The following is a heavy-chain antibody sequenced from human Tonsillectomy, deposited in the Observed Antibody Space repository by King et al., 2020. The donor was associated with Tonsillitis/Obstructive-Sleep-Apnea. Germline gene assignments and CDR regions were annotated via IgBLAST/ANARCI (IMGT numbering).Heavy chain of an antibody. CDR3: ARRGYSYYSMDV. V-gene: IGHV4-59*01. J-gene: IGHJ6*03. CDR1: GGSISSYY. CDR2: IYYSGST. D-gene: IGHD3-16*01. Sequence: VQLQESGPGLVKPSETLSLTCTVSGGSISSYYWSWIRQPPGKGLEWIGYIYYSGSTNYNPSLKSRVTISVDTSKNQFSLKLSSVTAADTAVYYFARRGYSYYSMDVWGKGTTGTVSS.